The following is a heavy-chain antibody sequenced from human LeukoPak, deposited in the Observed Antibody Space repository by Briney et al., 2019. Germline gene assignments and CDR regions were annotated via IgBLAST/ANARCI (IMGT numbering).Heavy chain of an antibody. Sequence: PSETLSLTCTVSGGSISSSSYYWGWIRQPPGKGLEWIGSIYYSGSTYYNPSLKSRVTISVDRSKNQFSLKLSSVTAADTAVYYCARGESLVRGVIRDWGQGTLVTVSS. J-gene: IGHJ4*02. V-gene: IGHV4-39*07. CDR3: ARGESLVRGVIRD. CDR1: GGSISSSSYY. CDR2: IYYSGST. D-gene: IGHD3-10*01.